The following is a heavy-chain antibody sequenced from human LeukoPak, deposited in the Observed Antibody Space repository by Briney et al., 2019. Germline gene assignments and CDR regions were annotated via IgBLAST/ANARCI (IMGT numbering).Heavy chain of an antibody. CDR1: GGSVSSGSYY. Sequence: KASETLSLTCTVSGGSVSSGSYYWSWIRQPPGKGLEWIGYIYYTGTTNYNPSLKSRVTISVTISVDTSKNQFSLKLSSVTAADTAVYYCGRLGCSGGDCYLDYWGRGTLVTVSS. CDR2: IYYTGTT. CDR3: GRLGCSGGDCYLDY. J-gene: IGHJ4*02. D-gene: IGHD2-21*02. V-gene: IGHV4-61*01.